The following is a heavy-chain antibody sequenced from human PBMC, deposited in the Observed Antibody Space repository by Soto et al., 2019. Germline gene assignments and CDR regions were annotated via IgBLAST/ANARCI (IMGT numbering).Heavy chain of an antibody. V-gene: IGHV4-39*01. J-gene: IGHJ5*02. CDR1: TSSISRSSYC. CDR2: IYYSGST. CDR3: ARAEYSSFNRFYP. Sequence: SEPVSLTYTVSTSSISRSSYCWGCIRQPPGKGLEWIGGIYYSGSTYSNPALKSRVTISVDTSKNQFSLKLSSVTAADTAVYYCARAEYSSFNRFYPWGQGTLVTVSS. D-gene: IGHD6-6*01.